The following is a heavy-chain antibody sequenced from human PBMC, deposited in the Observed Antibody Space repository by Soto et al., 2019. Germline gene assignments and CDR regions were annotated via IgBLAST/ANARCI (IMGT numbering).Heavy chain of an antibody. V-gene: IGHV1-18*04. CDR1: GYTFTSYG. Sequence: ASVKVSCKASGYTFTSYGISWVRQAPGQGLEWMGWISAYNGNTNYAQKLQGRVTMTTDTSTSTAYMELRSLRSDDTAGYYCARDRALLERSYYYGMDVWGQGTTVTVYS. D-gene: IGHD1-1*01. CDR3: ARDRALLERSYYYGMDV. CDR2: ISAYNGNT. J-gene: IGHJ6*02.